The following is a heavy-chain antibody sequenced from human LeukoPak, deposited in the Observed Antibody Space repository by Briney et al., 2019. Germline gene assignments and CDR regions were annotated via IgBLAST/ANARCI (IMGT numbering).Heavy chain of an antibody. J-gene: IGHJ4*02. CDR3: ARDYSSTSGRCFDY. D-gene: IGHD6-6*01. V-gene: IGHV3-74*01. Sequence: GGSLRLSSADSGFTFSIYWRHWVRQAPGKGLVWVSRINTDGSSTTYADSVKGRFTISRDNAKNTLYLQMHILRANDTDVYYCARDYSSTSGRCFDYWGQGTLV. CDR2: INTDGSST. CDR1: GFTFSIYW.